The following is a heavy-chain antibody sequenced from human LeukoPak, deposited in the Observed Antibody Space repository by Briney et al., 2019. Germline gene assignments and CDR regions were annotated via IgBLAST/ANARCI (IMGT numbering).Heavy chain of an antibody. V-gene: IGHV3-33*01. CDR2: IWYDGSNK. D-gene: IGHD4-17*01. CDR1: GFTFSDYG. Sequence: PGGSLRLSCAVFGFTFSDYGMHWVRQAPGKGLEWVAVIWYDGSNKYYGDSVKGRFTISRDNSKNTLYLQMNSLRAEDTAVYYCTITGGTTVTAFDSWGQGILVTVSS. J-gene: IGHJ4*02. CDR3: TITGGTTVTAFDS.